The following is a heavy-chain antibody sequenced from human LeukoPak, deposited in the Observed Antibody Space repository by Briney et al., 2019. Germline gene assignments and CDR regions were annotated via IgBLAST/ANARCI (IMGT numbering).Heavy chain of an antibody. D-gene: IGHD3-22*01. Sequence: GGSLRLSCAASGFTFSSYAMSWVRQAPGKGLEWVSAISGSGGSTYYADSVKGRFTISRDNSKNTLYLQMNSLRAEDTAVYYCAKDYSRSLYYYDSSGYYRDAFDIWGQGTMVTVSS. CDR3: AKDYSRSLYYYDSSGYYRDAFDI. J-gene: IGHJ3*02. CDR1: GFTFSSYA. V-gene: IGHV3-23*01. CDR2: ISGSGGST.